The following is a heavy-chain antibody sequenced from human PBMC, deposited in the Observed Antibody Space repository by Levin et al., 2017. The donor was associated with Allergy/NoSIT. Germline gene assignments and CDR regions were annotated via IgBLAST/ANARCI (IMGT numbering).Heavy chain of an antibody. CDR2: INHSGST. D-gene: IGHD3-10*01. CDR3: ARSFGSGSYYNVLTWFDP. CDR1: GGSFSGYY. Sequence: PSQTLSLTCAVYGGSFSGYYWSWIRQPPGKGLEWIGEINHSGSTNYNPSLKSRVTISVDTSKNQFSLKLSSVTAADTAVYYCARSFGSGSYYNVLTWFDPWGQGTLVTVSS. V-gene: IGHV4-34*01. J-gene: IGHJ5*02.